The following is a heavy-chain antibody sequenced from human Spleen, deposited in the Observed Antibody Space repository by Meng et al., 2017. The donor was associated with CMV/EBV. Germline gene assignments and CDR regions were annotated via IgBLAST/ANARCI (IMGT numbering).Heavy chain of an antibody. CDR2: INPNSGGT. D-gene: IGHD2-2*02. V-gene: IGHV1-2*02. CDR3: ARWIVVVPAAIGIDDAFDI. CDR1: GYTFTIYY. Sequence: ASVKVSCKASGYTFTIYYIHWVRQAPGQGLEWMGWINPNSGGTNYAQKFQGRVTMTRDTSISTAYMELSRLRSDDTAVYYCARWIVVVPAAIGIDDAFDIWGQGTMVTVSS. J-gene: IGHJ3*02.